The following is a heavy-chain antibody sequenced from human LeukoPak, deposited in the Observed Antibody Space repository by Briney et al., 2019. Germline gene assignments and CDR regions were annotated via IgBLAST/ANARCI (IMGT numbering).Heavy chain of an antibody. CDR1: GFVFSTYA. Sequence: GGSLRLSCAASGFVFSTYAMSWVRQAPGKGLEWVAVISYDGNNKYYADSVKGRFTISRDSSKNTLYLLMNSLRAEDTAVYYCARVGGSSSWYEYWGQGTLVTVSS. CDR2: ISYDGNNK. V-gene: IGHV3-30-3*01. CDR3: ARVGGSSSWYEY. J-gene: IGHJ4*02. D-gene: IGHD6-13*01.